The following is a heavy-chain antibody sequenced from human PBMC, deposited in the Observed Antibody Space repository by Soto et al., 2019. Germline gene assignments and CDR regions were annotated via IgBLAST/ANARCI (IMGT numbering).Heavy chain of an antibody. CDR1: GFTFSNAW. CDR2: IKSKTDGGTT. CDR3: TTSDVLRYFDWSRGAFDI. V-gene: IGHV3-15*01. Sequence: GESLKISCAASGFTFSNAWMSWVRQAPGKGLEWVGRIKSKTDGGTTDYAAPVKGRFTISRDDSKNTLYLQMNSLKTEDTAVYYCTTSDVLRYFDWSRGAFDIWGQGTMVTVSS. J-gene: IGHJ3*02. D-gene: IGHD3-9*01.